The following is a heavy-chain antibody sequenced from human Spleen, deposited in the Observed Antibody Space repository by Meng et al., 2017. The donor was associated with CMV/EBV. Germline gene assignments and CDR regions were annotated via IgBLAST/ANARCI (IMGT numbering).Heavy chain of an antibody. Sequence: ASVKVSCKASGGTFSSYAISWVRQAPGQGLEWMGWIHPNSGGTDYAQKFQGRVTMTRDTSISTAYMELSSLRSDDTAVYYCARRTTQLFMDVWGQGTTVTVSS. V-gene: IGHV1-2*02. D-gene: IGHD2-15*01. CDR2: IHPNSGGT. CDR3: ARRTTQLFMDV. J-gene: IGHJ6*02. CDR1: GGTFSSYA.